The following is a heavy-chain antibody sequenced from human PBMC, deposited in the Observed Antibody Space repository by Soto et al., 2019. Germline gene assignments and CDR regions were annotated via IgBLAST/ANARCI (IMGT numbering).Heavy chain of an antibody. CDR3: AKEQTHSEADTSSIFDY. CDR1: GFTFSNYP. CDR2: ISASGGST. Sequence: EVQLLETGGGFVEPGWSLRLSCAASGFTFSNYPMTWVRQAPGKGLEWVASISASGGSTYYADSVKGRFTISRDNPKNTISLQMNSLRDEDTAVYYCAKEQTHSEADTSSIFDYWGQGTLVTVSS. D-gene: IGHD2-2*01. J-gene: IGHJ4*02. V-gene: IGHV3-23*01.